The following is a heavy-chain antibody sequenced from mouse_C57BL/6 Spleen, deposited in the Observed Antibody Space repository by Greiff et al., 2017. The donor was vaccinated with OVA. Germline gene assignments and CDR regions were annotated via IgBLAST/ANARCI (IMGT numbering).Heavy chain of an antibody. V-gene: IGHV1-15*01. D-gene: IGHD2-3*01. CDR3: TRNDGNY. J-gene: IGHJ2*01. Sequence: QVHVKQSGAELVRPGASVTLSCKASGYTFTDYEMHWVKQTPVHGLEWIGAIDPETGGTAYNQKFKGKAILTADKSSSTAYMELRSLTSEDSAVYYCTRNDGNYWGQGTTLTVSS. CDR1: GYTFTDYE. CDR2: IDPETGGT.